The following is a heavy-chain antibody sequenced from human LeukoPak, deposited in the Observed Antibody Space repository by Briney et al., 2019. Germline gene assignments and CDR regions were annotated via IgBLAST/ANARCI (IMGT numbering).Heavy chain of an antibody. CDR3: ATARCSGGSCYPNWIDP. Sequence: GGSLRLSCAASGFTFSSYAMTWIRQAPGKGLEWVSSISGSGGSTYYADSVKGRFTISRDNSRNMLFLQMNSLRADDTAVYYCATARCSGGSCYPNWIDPWGQGTLVTVSS. V-gene: IGHV3-23*01. CDR2: ISGSGGST. D-gene: IGHD2-15*01. CDR1: GFTFSSYA. J-gene: IGHJ5*02.